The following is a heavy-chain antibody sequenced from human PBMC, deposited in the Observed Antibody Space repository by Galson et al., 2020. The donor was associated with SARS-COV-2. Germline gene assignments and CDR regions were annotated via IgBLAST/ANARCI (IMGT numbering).Heavy chain of an antibody. CDR1: GFSLSTSGVG. D-gene: IGHD2-2*02. CDR3: ALDIVVVPGAIMGFDY. J-gene: IGHJ4*02. CDR2: IYWDDDK. Sequence: SGPTLVKPTQTLTLTCTFSGFSLSTSGVGVGWIRQPPGKALEWLALIYWDDDKRYSPSLKSRLTITKDTSKNQVVLTMTNMDPVDTATYYCALDIVVVPGAIMGFDYWGQGTLVTVSS. V-gene: IGHV2-5*02.